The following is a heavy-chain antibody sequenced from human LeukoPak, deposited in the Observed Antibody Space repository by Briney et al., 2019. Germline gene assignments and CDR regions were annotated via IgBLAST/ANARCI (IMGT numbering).Heavy chain of an antibody. CDR3: AREPRRGHWFDP. V-gene: IGHV1-2*02. Sequence: ASVKVSCKASGYTFTGYYMHWVRQAPGQGLEWMGWINPNSGGTNYAQRFQGRVTMTRDTSISTAYMELSRLRSDDTAVYYCAREPRRGHWFDPWGQGTLVTVPS. CDR1: GYTFTGYY. CDR2: INPNSGGT. J-gene: IGHJ5*02.